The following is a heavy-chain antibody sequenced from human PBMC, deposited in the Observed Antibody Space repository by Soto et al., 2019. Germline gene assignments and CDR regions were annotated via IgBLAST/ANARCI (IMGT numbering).Heavy chain of an antibody. J-gene: IGHJ4*02. V-gene: IGHV4-39*01. CDR1: GTSISSTNYY. D-gene: IGHD6-25*01. Sequence: PSETLSLTCTVSGTSISSTNYYWGWIRQPPGKGLEWITSIYYTGMTYYNPSLKSRVTISVDTSKNQFSLKLSSVTAADRALYYRATGPSSSNGYRQFDYLGQGTLVTVSS. CDR3: ATGPSSSNGYRQFDY. CDR2: IYYTGMT.